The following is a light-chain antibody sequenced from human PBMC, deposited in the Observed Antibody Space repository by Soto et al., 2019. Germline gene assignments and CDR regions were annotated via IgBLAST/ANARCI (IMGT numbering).Light chain of an antibody. Sequence: EVVMTQSPLSMPVSVGQPASISCRSSQSLVYSEGNTYLNWVRQRPGQPPRRLIYKVSNRDSRVPDRFSGSGSGTDFTLKISRVEAEDVGVYYCLQGSQWHPTYGQGTNVDIK. J-gene: IGKJ1*01. V-gene: IGKV2-30*01. CDR3: LQGSQWHPT. CDR1: QSLVYSEGNTY. CDR2: KVS.